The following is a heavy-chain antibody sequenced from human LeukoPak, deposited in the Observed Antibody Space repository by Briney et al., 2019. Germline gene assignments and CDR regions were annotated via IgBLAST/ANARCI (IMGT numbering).Heavy chain of an antibody. CDR2: IYNGGNT. CDR3: AAGPWELDF. D-gene: IGHD1-26*01. CDR1: GVSINTYY. Sequence: SETLSLTCTVSGVSINTYYASWIRQAPGKGLEFIGFIYNGGNTNYNPSLKSRATISVDTSNNQLSLRLTSVTAADTAMYYCAAGPWELDFWGQGTLVTVSS. V-gene: IGHV4-4*09. J-gene: IGHJ4*02.